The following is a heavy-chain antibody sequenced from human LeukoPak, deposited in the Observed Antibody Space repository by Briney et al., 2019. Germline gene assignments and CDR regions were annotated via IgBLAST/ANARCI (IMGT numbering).Heavy chain of an antibody. D-gene: IGHD3-9*01. Sequence: PGGSLRLSCAASGFTFSSYWMTWVRQAPGKGLEWVANIKEDGSEKYYLDSVKGRFTISRDNAKNSLYLQMNSLRAEDTAVYYCARASVLRYFDWGDAFDIWGQGTMVTVSS. J-gene: IGHJ3*02. CDR3: ARASVLRYFDWGDAFDI. CDR1: GFTFSSYW. CDR2: IKEDGSEK. V-gene: IGHV3-7*01.